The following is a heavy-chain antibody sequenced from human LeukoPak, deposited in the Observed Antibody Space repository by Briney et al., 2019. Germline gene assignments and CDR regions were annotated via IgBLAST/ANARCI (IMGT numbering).Heavy chain of an antibody. CDR2: ISYDGSNK. V-gene: IGHV3-30-3*01. J-gene: IGHJ5*02. CDR1: GFTFSSYA. D-gene: IGHD2-2*01. Sequence: GGSLRLSCAASGFTFSSYAMHWVRQAPGKGLEWVAVISYDGSNKYYADSVKGRFTISRDNSKNTLYLQMNSLRAEDPAVYYCARSVVPAATRRGFDPWGQGTLVTVSS. CDR3: ARSVVPAATRRGFDP.